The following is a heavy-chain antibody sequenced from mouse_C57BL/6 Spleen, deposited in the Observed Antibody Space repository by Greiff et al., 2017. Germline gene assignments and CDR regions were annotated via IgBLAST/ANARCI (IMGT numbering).Heavy chain of an antibody. D-gene: IGHD2-5*01. CDR3: ARSYSNLNYFDY. Sequence: EVKLPQSGPELVQPGASVQISCKASGYSFTDYNMNWVKQSNGKSLEWIGVINPNYGTTSYNQKFKGKATLTVDQSSSTAYMQLNSLTSEDSAVYYCARSYSNLNYFDYWGQGTTLTVSS. V-gene: IGHV1-39*01. J-gene: IGHJ2*01. CDR2: INPNYGTT. CDR1: GYSFTDYN.